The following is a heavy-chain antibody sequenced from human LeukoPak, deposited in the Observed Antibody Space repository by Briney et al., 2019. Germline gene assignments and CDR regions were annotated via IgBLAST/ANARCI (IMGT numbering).Heavy chain of an antibody. D-gene: IGHD5-12*01. CDR3: ARWGHFETSGYFVVEY. CDR2: IHYSGST. Sequence: PSETLSLTCAVYGGSFSGYYWSWIRQPPGKGLEWIGHIHYSGSTHYNPSLQSRVSISIDTSKRHFSLNLRSVTAADTAVYYCARWGHFETSGYFVVEYWGQGALVTVPS. J-gene: IGHJ4*02. V-gene: IGHV4-34*11. CDR1: GGSFSGYY.